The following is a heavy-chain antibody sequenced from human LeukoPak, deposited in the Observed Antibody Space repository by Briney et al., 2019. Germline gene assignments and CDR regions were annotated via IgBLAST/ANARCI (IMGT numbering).Heavy chain of an antibody. CDR1: GFTFSDYY. D-gene: IGHD2-21*01. Sequence: GGSLRLSCAASGFTFSDYYISWIRQAPGKGLEWVSYISSSGSTIYYADSVKGRFTISRDNAKNSLYLQMNSLRAEDTAVYYCARAPLAYCGGDCHPYRYFDYWGQGTLVTVSS. V-gene: IGHV3-11*04. CDR2: ISSSGSTI. J-gene: IGHJ4*02. CDR3: ARAPLAYCGGDCHPYRYFDY.